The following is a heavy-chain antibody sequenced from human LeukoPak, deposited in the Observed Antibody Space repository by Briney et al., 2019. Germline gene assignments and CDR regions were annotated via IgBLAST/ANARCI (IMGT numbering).Heavy chain of an antibody. V-gene: IGHV4-39*02. J-gene: IGHJ4*02. D-gene: IGHD6-13*01. CDR2: IYYSGST. CDR1: GGSISSSSYY. Sequence: SETLSLTCTVSGGSISSSSYYCGWIRQPPGKGLEWIGSIYYSGSTYYNPSLKSRVTISVDTSKNQFSLKLSSVTAADTAVYYCAREQQLVLYYFDYWGQGTLVTVSS. CDR3: AREQQLVLYYFDY.